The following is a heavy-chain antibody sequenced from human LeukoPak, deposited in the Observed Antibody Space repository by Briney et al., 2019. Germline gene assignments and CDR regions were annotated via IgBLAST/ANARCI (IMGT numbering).Heavy chain of an antibody. Sequence: SETLSLTCTVSGGSISSYYWSWIRQPPGKGLEWIGYIYHSGSTYYNPSLKSRVTISVDRSKNQFSLKLSSVTAADTAVYYCTRDLCFGGSCYMGAWGQGTLVTVSS. CDR1: GGSISSYY. CDR2: IYHSGST. J-gene: IGHJ5*02. CDR3: TRDLCFGGSCYMGA. D-gene: IGHD2-15*01. V-gene: IGHV4-59*12.